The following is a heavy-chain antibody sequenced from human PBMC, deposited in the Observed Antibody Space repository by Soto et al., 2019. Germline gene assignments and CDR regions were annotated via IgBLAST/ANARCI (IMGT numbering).Heavy chain of an antibody. D-gene: IGHD6-19*01. CDR1: GGTIRSPDW. CDR3: ARGRGRYSSGWSWFDP. Sequence: TLSLTCGVSGGTIRSPDWWTWVRQPPGKGLEWIGEIFQSGSTNYTPSLESRVTISVDKSKIQFSLTLASVTAADTAVYFCARGRGRYSSGWSWFDPWGQGILVTVSS. CDR2: IFQSGST. V-gene: IGHV4-4*01. J-gene: IGHJ5*02.